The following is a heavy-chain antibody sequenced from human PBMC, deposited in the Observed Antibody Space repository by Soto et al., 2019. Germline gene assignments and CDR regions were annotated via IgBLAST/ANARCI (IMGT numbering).Heavy chain of an antibody. Sequence: SGTLSLTCTVSGGSISSGGYYWSWIRQHPGKGLEWIGYIYYSGSTYYNPSLKSRVTISVDTSKNQFSLKLSSVTAADTAVYYCARGAVDFWSGYALDYWGQGTLVPVSS. D-gene: IGHD3-3*01. J-gene: IGHJ4*02. CDR1: GGSISSGGYY. V-gene: IGHV4-31*03. CDR3: ARGAVDFWSGYALDY. CDR2: IYYSGST.